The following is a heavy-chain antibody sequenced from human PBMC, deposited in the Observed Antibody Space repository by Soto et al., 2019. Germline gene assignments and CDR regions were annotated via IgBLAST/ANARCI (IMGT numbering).Heavy chain of an antibody. D-gene: IGHD5-12*01. V-gene: IGHV3-21*01. CDR2: ISSSSTYI. CDR1: GFTFSSYS. J-gene: IGHJ4*02. CDR3: ARAPYSGNNYGFVY. Sequence: EVQLVESGGGLVKPGGSLRLSCAASGFTFSSYSMNWVRQAPGKGLEWVSTISSSSTYIYYSDSVKGRFTISRDNAKNSLHLQMNSLRDEDTAVYYCARAPYSGNNYGFVYWGQGTLVTVSS.